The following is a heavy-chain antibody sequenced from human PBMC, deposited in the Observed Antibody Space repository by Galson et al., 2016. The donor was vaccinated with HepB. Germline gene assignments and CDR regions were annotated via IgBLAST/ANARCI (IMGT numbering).Heavy chain of an antibody. V-gene: IGHV3-7*05. CDR2: INVDGSEE. CDR3: ARDDYRVFGH. J-gene: IGHJ4*02. CDR1: RLTFSSYW. D-gene: IGHD4-11*01. Sequence: SLRLSCAASRLTFSSYWMTWVRQAPGKGLEWVVNINVDGSEEYYVDSVRGRFTISRDNAKNSMYLQMNSLRVEDTAVYYCARDDYRVFGHWGQGTLVTVSS.